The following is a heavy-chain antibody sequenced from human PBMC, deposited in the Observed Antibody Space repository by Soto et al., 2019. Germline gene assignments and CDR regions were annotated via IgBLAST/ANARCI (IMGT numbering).Heavy chain of an antibody. J-gene: IGHJ4*02. D-gene: IGHD3-22*01. CDR2: ISAHNGDT. Sequence: ASVKVSCKASGYSFATYGFSWVRQAPGQGLECVGWISAHNGDTHYSQKFQGRVTLTTDTSTNTGYMELRSLTSDDAAVYFCATEPIYYNDGSGYYPLGHWGQGTLVTVS. CDR3: ATEPIYYNDGSGYYPLGH. V-gene: IGHV1-18*04. CDR1: GYSFATYG.